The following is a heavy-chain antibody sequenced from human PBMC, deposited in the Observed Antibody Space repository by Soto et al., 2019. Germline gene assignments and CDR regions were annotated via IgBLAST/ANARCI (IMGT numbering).Heavy chain of an antibody. V-gene: IGHV3-23*01. Sequence: EVQLLESGGGLVQPGGSLRLSCGSSGFNFANYAMGWVRQAPGKGLEWVSGISSTGRRTYYADSVRGRFSISRDNSKNTVDLQINSLRAEDTAVYYCAKVANVGVVVEYFDHWGQGSLVTVSS. CDR3: AKVANVGVVVEYFDH. D-gene: IGHD3-3*01. J-gene: IGHJ4*02. CDR1: GFNFANYA. CDR2: ISSTGRRT.